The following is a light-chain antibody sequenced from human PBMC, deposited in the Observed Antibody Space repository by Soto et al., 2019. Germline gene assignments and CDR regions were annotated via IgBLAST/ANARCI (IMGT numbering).Light chain of an antibody. CDR3: QQYGGSPGT. Sequence: EIVLTQSPGTLSLSPGERATLSCRASQSVSSSYLAWYQQKPGQAPRLLIYDASNRVTGIPDRFSGSGSGTDFTLTISRLEPADFAVYHCQQYGGSPGTFGQGTKVEIK. J-gene: IGKJ1*01. CDR1: QSVSSSY. V-gene: IGKV3-20*01. CDR2: DAS.